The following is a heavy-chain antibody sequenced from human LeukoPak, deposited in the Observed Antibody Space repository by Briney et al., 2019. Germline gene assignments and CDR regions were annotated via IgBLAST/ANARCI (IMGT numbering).Heavy chain of an antibody. CDR3: AREVRSAGSY. CDR1: GFTFNRYW. J-gene: IGHJ4*02. CDR2: INQDGSKK. D-gene: IGHD6-13*01. V-gene: IGHV3-7*01. Sequence: GGSLRLSCAASGFTFNRYWMVWVRQAPGKGLEWVASINQDGSKKYYVDSVEGRFTISRDSAKNSLYLQMNSLRAEGTAVYYCAREVRSAGSYWGQGTLVTVSS.